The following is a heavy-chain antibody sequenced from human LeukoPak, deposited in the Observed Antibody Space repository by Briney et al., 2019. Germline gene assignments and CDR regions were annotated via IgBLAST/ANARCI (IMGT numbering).Heavy chain of an antibody. Sequence: PGGSLRLSLTPSALTPLDSAVGSVRQAPGKGLEWVGFIRSKAYGGTTEYAASVKGRFTISRDDSKSIAYLQMNSLKTEDTAVKYCTRDFAHGYDSGCVDYWGQGTLVTVSS. CDR3: TRDFAHGYDSGCVDY. CDR2: IRSKAYGGTT. D-gene: IGHD3-22*01. CDR1: ALTPLDSA. J-gene: IGHJ4*02. V-gene: IGHV3-49*04.